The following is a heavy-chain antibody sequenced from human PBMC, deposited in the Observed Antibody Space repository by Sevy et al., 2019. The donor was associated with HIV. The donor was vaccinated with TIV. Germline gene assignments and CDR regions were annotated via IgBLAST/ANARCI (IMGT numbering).Heavy chain of an antibody. Sequence: SETLSLTCTVSGDSIRSGSYYWSWFRQPAGKGLEWIGRIYTSGSPKYNPSLASRVTISADTSKNQFSLELSSVTAADTCNYYCARDKRFLNDAFDVWGQGTMVTVSS. J-gene: IGHJ3*01. V-gene: IGHV4-61*02. D-gene: IGHD3-10*01. CDR3: ARDKRFLNDAFDV. CDR2: IYTSGSP. CDR1: GDSIRSGSYY.